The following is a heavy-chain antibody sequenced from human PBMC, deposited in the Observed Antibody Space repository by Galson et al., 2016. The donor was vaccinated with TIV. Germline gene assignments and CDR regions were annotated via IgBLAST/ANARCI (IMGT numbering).Heavy chain of an antibody. Sequence: SVKVSCKVSGDSLSVLSMHWVRQAPGKGLEWMGGFDPEQHKKIYAQKLQGRVTLTEDTSTDTAFLELSSLSFEDTAVYYCASVAWFPGLSLDNWGQGTLVIVS. CDR2: FDPEQHKK. V-gene: IGHV1-24*01. CDR1: GDSLSVLS. CDR3: ASVAWFPGLSLDN. D-gene: IGHD2/OR15-2a*01. J-gene: IGHJ4*02.